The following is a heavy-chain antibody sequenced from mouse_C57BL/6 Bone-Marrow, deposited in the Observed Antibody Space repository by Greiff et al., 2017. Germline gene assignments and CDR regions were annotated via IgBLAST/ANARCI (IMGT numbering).Heavy chain of an antibody. J-gene: IGHJ2*03. CDR3: ARSSRGY. CDR2: IYPGDGDT. Sequence: QVQLQQSGPELVKPGASVKISCKASGYAFSSSWMNWVKQRPGKGLEWIGRIYPGDGDTNYNGKFKGKATLTADKSSSTAYMQRRSLTAEDSAVYFCARSSRGYWGRWSSVAVSS. CDR1: GYAFSSSW. V-gene: IGHV1-82*01.